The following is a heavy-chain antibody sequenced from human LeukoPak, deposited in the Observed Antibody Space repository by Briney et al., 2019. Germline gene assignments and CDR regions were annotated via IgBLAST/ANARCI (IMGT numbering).Heavy chain of an antibody. V-gene: IGHV1-69*13. J-gene: IGHJ4*02. CDR1: GYTFTSYD. CDR3: ARGSCDDYRCYFDY. Sequence: SVKVSCKASGYTFTSYDINWVRQAPGQGLEWMGGIIPIFGTANYAQKFQGRVTITADESTSTAYMELSSLRSEDTAVYYCARGSCDDYRCYFDYWGQGTLVTVSS. D-gene: IGHD4-11*01. CDR2: IIPIFGTA.